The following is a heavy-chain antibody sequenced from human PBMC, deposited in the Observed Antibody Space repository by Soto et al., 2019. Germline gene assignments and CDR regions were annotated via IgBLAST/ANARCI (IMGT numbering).Heavy chain of an antibody. D-gene: IGHD1-26*01. CDR1: GGTFSSYA. J-gene: IGHJ4*02. CDR3: ARVGTEMATSGKLDY. Sequence: QVQLVQSGAEVKKPGSSVKVSCKASGGTFSSYAISWVRQAPGQGLEWMGGIIPIFGTANYAQKFQDRVTITADESTSTVYMELSSLRSEDTAVYYCARVGTEMATSGKLDYWGQGTLVTVSS. V-gene: IGHV1-69*01. CDR2: IIPIFGTA.